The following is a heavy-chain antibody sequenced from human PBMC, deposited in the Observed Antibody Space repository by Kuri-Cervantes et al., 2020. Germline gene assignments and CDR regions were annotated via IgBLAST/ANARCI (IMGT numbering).Heavy chain of an antibody. Sequence: GSLRLSCAVYGGYFSGHYWSGIRQPPGKGLEWNGEINHNERTNYNPSLKSRVTISVDTSKNQFSLKPSSLTAADTAVYYCARQHPYYYDSSGYYRGDWFDPWGQGTLVTVSS. V-gene: IGHV4-34*01. CDR3: ARQHPYYYDSSGYYRGDWFDP. CDR2: INHNERT. J-gene: IGHJ5*02. D-gene: IGHD3-22*01. CDR1: GGYFSGHY.